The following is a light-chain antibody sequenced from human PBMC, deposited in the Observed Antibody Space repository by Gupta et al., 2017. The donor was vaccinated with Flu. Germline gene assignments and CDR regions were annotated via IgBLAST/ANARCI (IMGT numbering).Light chain of an antibody. CDR1: SSNVGGYNY. CDR3: SSYTSSSTRV. Sequence: HSALTQPASVSGSPGQSITISCNGTSSNVGGYNYVSCYQQPPGTAPNLMIYEVSNRSSGVSNRFSGSKSGNTASLTISGLHAEDEAYYYCSSYTSSSTRVFGGGTKLTVL. J-gene: IGLJ3*02. V-gene: IGLV2-14*01. CDR2: EVS.